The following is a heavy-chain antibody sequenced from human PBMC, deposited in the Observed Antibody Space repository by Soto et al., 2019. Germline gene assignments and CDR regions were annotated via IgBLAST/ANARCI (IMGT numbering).Heavy chain of an antibody. CDR2: IYYSGST. CDR1: GGSVSSGSYY. V-gene: IGHV4-61*01. Sequence: QVQLQESGPGLVKPSETLSLTCTVSGGSVSSGSYYWSWIRQPPGTGLEWIGYIYYSGSTNYNPSLKSRVTRSVDTSKNQFSLKLSSVTAADAAVYYCAREGGSYHVDYWGQGTLVTVSS. D-gene: IGHD1-26*01. CDR3: AREGGSYHVDY. J-gene: IGHJ4*02.